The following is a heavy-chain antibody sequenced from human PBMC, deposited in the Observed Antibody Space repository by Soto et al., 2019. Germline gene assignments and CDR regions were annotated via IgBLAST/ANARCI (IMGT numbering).Heavy chain of an antibody. CDR1: GFTFSDSA. V-gene: IGHV3-73*01. CDR3: TSRRDWTAVDPLAY. D-gene: IGHD2-21*01. CDR2: IRNKGNNYAT. J-gene: IGHJ4*02. Sequence: GVSLRLSFAAPGFTFSDSAMHWVRQASGKGLEWVGRIRNKGNNYATAYTASVKGRFTVSRDDSKNTVYLQMNSLKIDDTAVYYCTSRRDWTAVDPLAYWGLRTLVTVSS.